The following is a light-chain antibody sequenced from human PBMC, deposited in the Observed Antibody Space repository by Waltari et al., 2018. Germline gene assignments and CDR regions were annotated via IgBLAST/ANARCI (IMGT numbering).Light chain of an antibody. CDR3: QTGGHGIWV. J-gene: IGLJ3*02. CDR1: SGHRRDA. V-gene: IGLV4-69*01. Sequence: QLVLTQSPSASASLGASVKLTRTLISGHRRDAIAWHQQQPEKGPRYLMKVNSDGSHSNGDGIPDRFSGSSSGAERYLIISSLQSEDEADYYCQTGGHGIWVFGGGTKLTVL. CDR2: VNSDGSH.